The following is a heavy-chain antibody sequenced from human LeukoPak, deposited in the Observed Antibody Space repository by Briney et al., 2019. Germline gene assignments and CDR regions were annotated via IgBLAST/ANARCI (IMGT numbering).Heavy chain of an antibody. D-gene: IGHD1-1*01. CDR1: GFTFRNYG. CDR2: IRNDGGDK. Sequence: GGSLRLSCVASGFTFRNYGMHWVRQAPGKGLEWVAFIRNDGGDKYYADSEKGRFTISRDNSKNTFYMELSSLRTEDSATYYCIKDTNWAFDFWGQGTLVTVSS. V-gene: IGHV3-30*02. CDR3: IKDTNWAFDF. J-gene: IGHJ4*02.